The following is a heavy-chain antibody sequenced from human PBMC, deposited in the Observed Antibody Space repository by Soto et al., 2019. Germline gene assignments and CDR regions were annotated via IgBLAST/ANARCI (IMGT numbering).Heavy chain of an antibody. CDR3: AVEYSSSPPYYPIGY. Sequence: SVKVSCKASGGTFSSYSISWVRQAPGQGLEWMGGIIPIFGTANYAQKFQGRVTITADESTSTAYMELSSLRSEDTAVYYCAVEYSSSPPYYPIGYWGQGTLVTVSS. D-gene: IGHD6-6*01. V-gene: IGHV1-69*13. J-gene: IGHJ4*02. CDR1: GGTFSSYS. CDR2: IIPIFGTA.